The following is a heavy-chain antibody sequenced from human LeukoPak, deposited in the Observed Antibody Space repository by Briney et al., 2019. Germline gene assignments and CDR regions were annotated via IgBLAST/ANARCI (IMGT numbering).Heavy chain of an antibody. V-gene: IGHV3-23*01. CDR3: ARDSPLKGYNSGWATNSFDF. D-gene: IGHD6-19*01. CDR2: VTGGAVAT. J-gene: IGHJ4*02. CDR1: GFNFRSYA. Sequence: GGALRVSCAASGFNFRSYAMSWVRQAPGKGLGWVSTVTGGAVATYYPDSVRGRHTISRDNSKTTLYLQMNSLRAEETAVYYCARDSPLKGYNSGWATNSFDFWGQGALVTVSS.